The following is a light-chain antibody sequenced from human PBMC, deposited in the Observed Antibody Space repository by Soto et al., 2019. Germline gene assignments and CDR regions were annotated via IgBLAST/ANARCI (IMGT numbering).Light chain of an antibody. J-gene: IGKJ2*01. V-gene: IGKV1-9*01. Sequence: DIQLTQSPSFLSASVGDRVTITCRASQGISSYLAWYQQKPGKAPKLLIYAASTLQSGVPSRFSGSGSGTEFTLTIISRQPEDFATYYCQQLNSYPHTFGQGTKLEIK. CDR2: AAS. CDR3: QQLNSYPHT. CDR1: QGISSY.